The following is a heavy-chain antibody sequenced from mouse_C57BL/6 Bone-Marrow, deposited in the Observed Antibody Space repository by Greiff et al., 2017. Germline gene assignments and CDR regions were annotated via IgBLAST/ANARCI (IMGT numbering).Heavy chain of an antibody. Sequence: QVTLKVSGPGILQSSQTLSLTCSFSGFSLSTSGMGVRWIRQPSGKGLEWLAHIYWDDDKRYTTSLKSRLTLSKDHSRNPVFLKITSVDTADTATYYCARMISYDGRSYWYCDVWGTGTTGTVSS. V-gene: IGHV8-12*01. CDR3: ARMISYDGRSYWYCDV. CDR1: GFSLSTSGMG. D-gene: IGHD1-1*01. CDR2: IYWDDDK. J-gene: IGHJ1*03.